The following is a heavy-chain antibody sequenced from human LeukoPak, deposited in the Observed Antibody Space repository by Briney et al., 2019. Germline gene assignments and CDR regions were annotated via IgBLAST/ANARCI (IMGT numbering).Heavy chain of an antibody. CDR1: GGSISYYY. J-gene: IGHJ6*02. D-gene: IGHD1-14*01. CDR3: ARGNNSPHHMAV. V-gene: IGHV4-4*07. CDR2: IYTSGST. Sequence: SETLSLTCTVSGGSISYYYWSWIRQPAGKGLEWIGRIYTSGSTNYNPSLKSRVTMSVDTSKNQLSLKLSSVTAADTAVYYCARGNNSPHHMAVWGQGTTVSVSS.